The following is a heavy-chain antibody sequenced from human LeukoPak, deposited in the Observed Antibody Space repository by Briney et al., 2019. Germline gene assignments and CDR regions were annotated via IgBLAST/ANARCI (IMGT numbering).Heavy chain of an antibody. CDR1: GDSISSSSYY. D-gene: IGHD3-22*01. V-gene: IGHV4-61*02. CDR3: ARAGGSYDSSGYYFK. J-gene: IGHJ4*02. CDR2: IYTSGST. Sequence: SETLSLTCTVSGDSISSSSYYWSWIRQPAGKGLEWIGRIYTSGSTNYNPSLKSRVTISVDTSKNQASLKLRSVTAADTAVYFCARAGGSYDSSGYYFKWGQGTLVTVSS.